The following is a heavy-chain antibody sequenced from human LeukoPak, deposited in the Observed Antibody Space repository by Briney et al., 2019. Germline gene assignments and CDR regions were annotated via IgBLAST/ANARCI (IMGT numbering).Heavy chain of an antibody. J-gene: IGHJ5*02. CDR3: ARSGYSSSHNWFDP. CDR1: GGSISSYY. V-gene: IGHV4-59*08. Sequence: SETLSLTCTVSGGSISSYYWSWIRQPPGKGLEWMGYIYYSVSTNYNPSLKSRVTISVDTSKNQFSLKLSSVTSADTAVHYCARSGYSSSHNWFDPWGQGTPVTVSS. D-gene: IGHD6-13*01. CDR2: IYYSVST.